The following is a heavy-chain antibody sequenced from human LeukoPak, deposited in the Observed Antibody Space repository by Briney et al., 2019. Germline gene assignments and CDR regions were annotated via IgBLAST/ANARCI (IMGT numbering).Heavy chain of an antibody. CDR3: AKDPLYYYDMIDY. D-gene: IGHD3-22*01. CDR2: ISGSGGST. Sequence: GGSLRLSCAASGFTFSSYAMSWVRQAPGKGLEWVSAISGSGGSTYYADSVKGRFTISRDNPKNTLYLQMNSLRAEDTAVYYCAKDPLYYYDMIDYWGQGTLVTVPS. V-gene: IGHV3-23*01. J-gene: IGHJ4*02. CDR1: GFTFSSYA.